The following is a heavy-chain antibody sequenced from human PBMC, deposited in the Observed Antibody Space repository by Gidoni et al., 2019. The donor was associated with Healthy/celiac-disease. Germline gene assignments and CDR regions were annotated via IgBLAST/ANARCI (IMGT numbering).Heavy chain of an antibody. CDR3: ARVPRGSYYVGTLNYYYGMDV. CDR1: GYSFTSYW. V-gene: IGHV5-51*01. CDR2: LYPGDSDT. Sequence: EVQLVQSGAEVKKPGESLKIPCKGSGYSFTSYWIGWVRQMPGKGLEWMGILYPGDSDTRYSPSFQGQVTISADKSISTAYLQWSSLKASDTAMYYCARVPRGSYYVGTLNYYYGMDVWGQGTTVTVSS. D-gene: IGHD1-26*01. J-gene: IGHJ6*02.